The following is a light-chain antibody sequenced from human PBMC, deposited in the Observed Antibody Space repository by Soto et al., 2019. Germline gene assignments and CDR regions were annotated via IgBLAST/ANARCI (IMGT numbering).Light chain of an antibody. CDR3: QQYNKLPLT. CDR2: DAS. Sequence: EIVMTQSPATLSVSPGDRATVSCRPSQSVSSNFAWYQQKPGQAPRLLIYDASTRATGIPGRFSGSGAGTDFTLTISSLQAEDVAVYYWQQYNKLPLTFGGGTKVDIK. CDR1: QSVSSN. V-gene: IGKV3-15*01. J-gene: IGKJ4*01.